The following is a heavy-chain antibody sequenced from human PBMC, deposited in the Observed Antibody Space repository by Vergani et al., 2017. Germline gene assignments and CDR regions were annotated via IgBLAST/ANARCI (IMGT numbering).Heavy chain of an antibody. J-gene: IGHJ3*02. CDR2: VDPEDGET. Sequence: EVQLVQSGAEVKKPGTTVKISCKVSGYTFTDYYMHWVQQAPGKGLEWMGLVDPEDGETIYAEKFQGRVTITADTSTDTSYMELSSRRSEDTAVYYCATHLTAGDSGGGDAFDIWGQGTMVTVSS. CDR3: ATHLTAGDSGGGDAFDI. D-gene: IGHD2-15*01. CDR1: GYTFTDYY. V-gene: IGHV1-69-2*01.